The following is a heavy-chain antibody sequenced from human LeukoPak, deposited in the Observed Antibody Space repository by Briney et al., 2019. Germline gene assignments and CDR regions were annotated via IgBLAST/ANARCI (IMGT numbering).Heavy chain of an antibody. CDR2: ISSSSSYI. V-gene: IGHV3-21*01. Sequence: GGSLRLSCAASGFTFSSYSMNWVRQAPGKGLELVSSISSSSSYIYYADSVKGRFTISRDNAKNSLYLQTNSLRAEDTAVYYCARLSGADAFDIWGQGTMVTVSS. J-gene: IGHJ3*02. CDR1: GFTFSSYS. CDR3: ARLSGADAFDI. D-gene: IGHD1-26*01.